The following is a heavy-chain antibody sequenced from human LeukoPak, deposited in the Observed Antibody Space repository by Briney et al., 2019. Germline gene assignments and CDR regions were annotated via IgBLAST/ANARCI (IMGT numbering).Heavy chain of an antibody. CDR3: ATGQLWELLYDAFDI. CDR2: IYYSGST. V-gene: IGHV4-39*07. D-gene: IGHD1-26*01. CDR1: GGSISSSSYY. Sequence: SETLSLTCTVSGGSISSSSYYWGWIRQPPGKGLEWIGSIYYSGSTYYNPSLKSRVTISVDTSKYQFSLKLSSVTAADTAVYYCATGQLWELLYDAFDIWGQGTMVTVSS. J-gene: IGHJ3*02.